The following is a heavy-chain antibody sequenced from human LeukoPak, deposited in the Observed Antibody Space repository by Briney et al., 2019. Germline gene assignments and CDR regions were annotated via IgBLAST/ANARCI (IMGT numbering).Heavy chain of an antibody. CDR2: VGRDGSEK. D-gene: IGHD1-26*01. V-gene: IGHV3-7*01. CDR3: AKVGTWELQRVFEN. Sequence: GSLRLSCAASGFTFSDYWMTWVRQVPGKGLEWVANVGRDGSEKNYVDSVEGRFTISRDNAKKSLDLEMNSLRVEDTALYYCAKVGTWELQRVFENWGQGTLVTVSS. CDR1: GFTFSDYW. J-gene: IGHJ4*02.